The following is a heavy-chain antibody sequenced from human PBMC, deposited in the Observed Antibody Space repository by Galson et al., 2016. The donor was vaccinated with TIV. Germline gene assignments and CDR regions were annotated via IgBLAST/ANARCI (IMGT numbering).Heavy chain of an antibody. CDR1: GFTFSLYG. Sequence: SLRLSCAASGFTFSLYGMHWVRQAPGKGLEWVAVMSYEGSNKYYADSVKGRFSISRDNSKSTLYLHMSSLRPEDTAVYYCARAVSRILLGWIDPWGQGTLVTVSS. V-gene: IGHV3-30*03. J-gene: IGHJ5*02. D-gene: IGHD2-15*01. CDR3: ARAVSRILLGWIDP. CDR2: MSYEGSNK.